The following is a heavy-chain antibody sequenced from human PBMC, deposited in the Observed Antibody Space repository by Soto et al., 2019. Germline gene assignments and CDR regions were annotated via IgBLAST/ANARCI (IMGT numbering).Heavy chain of an antibody. D-gene: IGHD3-22*01. CDR2: INPNSGGT. CDR3: ARGGIDSSGYPDAFDI. J-gene: IGHJ3*02. CDR1: GYTFTGYY. Sequence: ASVKVSCKASGYTFTGYYMHWVRQAPGQGLEWMGWINPNSGGTNYAQKFQGWVTMTRDTSISTAYMELSRLRSDDTAVYYCARGGIDSSGYPDAFDIWGQGTMVTV. V-gene: IGHV1-2*04.